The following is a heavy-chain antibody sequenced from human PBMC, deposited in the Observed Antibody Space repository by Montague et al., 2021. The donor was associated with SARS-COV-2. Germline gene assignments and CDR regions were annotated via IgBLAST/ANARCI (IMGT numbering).Heavy chain of an antibody. V-gene: IGHV1-2*06. CDR1: GYTFIDKF. J-gene: IGHJ6*02. CDR2: IRPDNGAT. Sequence: QSGAEVKKPGESLKISCKASGYTFIDKFLYWVRQAPGQGLQWMGRIRPDNGATNYAQNFQGRVTITTDTSMNTAYMDLTRLTYDDTAVYYCARQDISTGHYSLDVWGQGTTVIVSS. CDR3: ARQDISTGHYSLDV. D-gene: IGHD3-10*01.